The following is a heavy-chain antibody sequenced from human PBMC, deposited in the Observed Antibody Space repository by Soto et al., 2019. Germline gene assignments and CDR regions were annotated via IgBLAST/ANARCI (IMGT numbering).Heavy chain of an antibody. V-gene: IGHV4-31*03. CDR3: ARARLHLGGFSLYLDY. CDR2: IYYSGST. CDR1: GVSISSGGYY. J-gene: IGHJ4*02. Sequence: SETLSLTCTVSGVSISSGGYYWILIRQHPGKGLEWIGYIYYSGSTYYNPSLKSRVTISVDTSKNQFSLKLSSVTAADTAVYYCARARLHLGGFSLYLDYRGQGTLVTVSS. D-gene: IGHD3-16*02.